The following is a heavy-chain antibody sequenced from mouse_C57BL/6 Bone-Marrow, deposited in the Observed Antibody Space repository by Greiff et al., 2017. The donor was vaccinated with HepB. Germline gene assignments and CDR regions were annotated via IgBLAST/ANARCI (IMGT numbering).Heavy chain of an antibody. Sequence: QVQLQQPGAELVKPGASVKLSCKASGYNFTSYWMHWVKQRPGQGLEWIGMIHPNSGSTNYNEKFKSKATLTVDKSSSTAYMQLSSLTSEDSAVYYCAREGLTTVVADYWGQGTTLTVSS. CDR1: GYNFTSYW. CDR2: IHPNSGST. D-gene: IGHD1-1*01. J-gene: IGHJ2*01. V-gene: IGHV1-64*01. CDR3: AREGLTTVVADY.